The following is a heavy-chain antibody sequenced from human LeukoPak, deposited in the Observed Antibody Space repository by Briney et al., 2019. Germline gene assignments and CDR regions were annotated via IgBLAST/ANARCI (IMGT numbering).Heavy chain of an antibody. V-gene: IGHV3-15*01. J-gene: IGHJ3*02. D-gene: IGHD3-10*01. CDR3: ATERSEYFYDSGYDAFDI. CDR2: IQSKTDGGST. Sequence: GGSLRLSCAASGFAFSDAWMSWVRQTPGKGLEWVGRIQSKTDGGSTDYAAAVKGRFTVSRNDSKSTLYLQVNSLKTDDTAVYYCATERSEYFYDSGYDAFDIWGQGTVVTVSS. CDR1: GFAFSDAW.